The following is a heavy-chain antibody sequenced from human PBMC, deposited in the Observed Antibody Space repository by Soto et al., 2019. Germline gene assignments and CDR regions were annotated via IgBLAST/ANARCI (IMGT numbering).Heavy chain of an antibody. CDR1: GFTFSSYG. Sequence: QVQLVESGGGVVQPGRSLRLSCAASGFTFSSYGMHWVRQAPGKGLEWVAIISYDGSNKYYADSVKGRFTISRDTSKNTLFLQMNSLRAEDTAVYYCARAGQAMVRFRGSEYCGRDVWGQGTTVTVSS. CDR3: ARAGQAMVRFRGSEYCGRDV. J-gene: IGHJ6*02. CDR2: ISYDGSNK. V-gene: IGHV3-30*03. D-gene: IGHD5-18*01.